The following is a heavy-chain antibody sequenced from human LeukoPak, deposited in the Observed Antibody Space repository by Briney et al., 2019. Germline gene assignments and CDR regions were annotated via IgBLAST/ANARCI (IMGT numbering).Heavy chain of an antibody. CDR2: ISSSSNYI. CDR3: ARDRAISPYYFDY. V-gene: IGHV3-21*01. D-gene: IGHD3-3*01. Sequence: PGGSLRLSCAAPGLTFSSYGMHWVRQAPGKGLEWVSSISSSSNYIYYADSVKGRFTISRDNAKNSLYLQMNSLRAEDTAVYYCARDRAISPYYFDYWGQGTLVTVSS. CDR1: GLTFSSYG. J-gene: IGHJ4*02.